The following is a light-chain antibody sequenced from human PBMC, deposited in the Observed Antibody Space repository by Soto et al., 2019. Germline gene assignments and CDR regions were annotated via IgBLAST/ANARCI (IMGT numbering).Light chain of an antibody. Sequence: EIVLTQSPGNLSLSPGERATLSCRASQSVSSSYLAWYQQKPGQAPRLLIYDTSARATGVPARFSGSRSGTEFTLTINSLQSEDFAVYYCQRYNNWPLTFGGGTKVDIK. CDR2: DTS. J-gene: IGKJ4*01. CDR3: QRYNNWPLT. CDR1: QSVSSSY. V-gene: IGKV3-15*01.